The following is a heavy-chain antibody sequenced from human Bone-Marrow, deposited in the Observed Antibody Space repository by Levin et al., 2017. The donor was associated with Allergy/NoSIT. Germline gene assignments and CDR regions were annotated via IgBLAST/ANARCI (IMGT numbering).Heavy chain of an antibody. D-gene: IGHD2-15*01. J-gene: IGHJ4*02. CDR1: GFTFGDYS. Sequence: GESLKISCTGSGFTFGDYSMSWFRQAPGKGLEWIGSLRNRANGGTTQYAASVRDRFVISRDDSKNIAYLQMNSLKADDTAVYFCARYNCSGGACFTLSAYNYWGQGTLVTVSS. CDR2: LRNRANGGTT. CDR3: ARYNCSGGACFTLSAYNY. V-gene: IGHV3-49*03.